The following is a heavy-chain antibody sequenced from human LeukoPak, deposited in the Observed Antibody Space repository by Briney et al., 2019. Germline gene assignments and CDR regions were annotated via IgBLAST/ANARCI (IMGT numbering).Heavy chain of an antibody. J-gene: IGHJ4*02. Sequence: SETLSLTCTVSGGSISTSNYYWGWIRQPPGKGLEWIGNIFYSGSTYYSPSLKSRVTISLDTSGNQFSLKLSSVTAADTAVYYCARAPPPYSSSHGTLDYWGQGTLVTVSS. CDR2: IFYSGST. V-gene: IGHV4-39*07. CDR1: GGSISTSNYY. CDR3: ARAPPPYSSSHGTLDY. D-gene: IGHD6-13*01.